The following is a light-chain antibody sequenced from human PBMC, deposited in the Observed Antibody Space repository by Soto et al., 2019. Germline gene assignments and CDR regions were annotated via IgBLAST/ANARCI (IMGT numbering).Light chain of an antibody. V-gene: IGLV2-14*01. J-gene: IGLJ1*01. CDR3: SSYTSSSTYV. Sequence: QSALTQPASVSGSPGQSITISCTGTSSDIGAYNYVSWNQQHPGKAPKLMIYEVSNRPSGVSNRFSGSKSGNTASLTISGLQAEDEADYYCSSYTSSSTYVCGTGTKVTVL. CDR2: EVS. CDR1: SSDIGAYNY.